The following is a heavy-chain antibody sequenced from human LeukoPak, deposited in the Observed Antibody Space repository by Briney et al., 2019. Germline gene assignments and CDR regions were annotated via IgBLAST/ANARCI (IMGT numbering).Heavy chain of an antibody. CDR1: GFTFSSYA. D-gene: IGHD1-14*01. Sequence: HSGGSLRLSCAASGFTFSSYAMSWVRQAPGKGLEWVSAISGSGGSTYFADSVKGRFTISRDNSRNTLYLQMNSLRAEDTAVYYCAVDQVTEDYWGQGTLVTVSS. V-gene: IGHV3-23*01. J-gene: IGHJ4*02. CDR3: AVDQVTEDY. CDR2: ISGSGGST.